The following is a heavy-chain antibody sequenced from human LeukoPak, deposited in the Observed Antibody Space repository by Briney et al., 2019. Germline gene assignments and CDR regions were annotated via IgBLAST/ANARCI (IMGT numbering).Heavy chain of an antibody. CDR3: ARDREYSSSYVDY. V-gene: IGHV3-21*01. J-gene: IGHJ4*02. CDR1: GFTFSAYS. CDR2: ISSSGTYI. Sequence: GGSLRLSCAASGFTFSAYSMNWVRQAPGKGLEWVSSISSSGTYIYYADSMKGRFTISRDNAKNSLYLQMNSLRAEDTAVYYCARDREYSSSYVDYWGQGTLVTVSS. D-gene: IGHD6-6*01.